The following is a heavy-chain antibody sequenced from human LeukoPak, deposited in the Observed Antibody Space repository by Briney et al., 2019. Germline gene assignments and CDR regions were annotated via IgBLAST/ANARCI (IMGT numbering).Heavy chain of an antibody. CDR3: ARARIAAAGNNYYYGMTS. Sequence: PSETLSLTCTVSGGSISSYYWSWIRQPPGKGLEWIGYIYYSGSTNYNPSLKSRVTISVDTSKNQFSLKLSSVTAADTAVYYCARARIAAAGNNYYYGMTSGAKGPRSPSP. D-gene: IGHD6-13*01. CDR1: GGSISSYY. V-gene: IGHV4-59*01. CDR2: IYYSGST. J-gene: IGHJ6*02.